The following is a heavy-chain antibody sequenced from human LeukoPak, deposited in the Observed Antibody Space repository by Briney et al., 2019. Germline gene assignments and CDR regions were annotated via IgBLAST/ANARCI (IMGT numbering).Heavy chain of an antibody. V-gene: IGHV4-31*03. CDR1: GGSISSGGYY. CDR3: ARGRSYTSSPHY. Sequence: SETLSLTCTVSGGSISSGGYYWSWIRQHPGKGLEWIGYIYYNGSTYYNPSLKSRVTISVDTSKNQFSLKLSSVTAADTAVYYCARGRSYTSSPHYWGQGTLVTVSS. D-gene: IGHD6-13*01. J-gene: IGHJ4*02. CDR2: IYYNGST.